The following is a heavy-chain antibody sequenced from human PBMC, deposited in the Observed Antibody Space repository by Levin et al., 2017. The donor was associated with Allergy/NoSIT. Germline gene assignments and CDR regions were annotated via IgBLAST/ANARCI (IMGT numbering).Heavy chain of an antibody. CDR1: GFTFSTYG. Sequence: GGSLRLSCAASGFTFSTYGMHWVRQAPGKGLEWVAGMSKDGSKKDYADSVKGRFTISRDNSKNTLYLQMNSLGAEDTAIYFCAGGGPGNFFYNFWGQGTLVTVSS. CDR3: AGGGPGNFFYNF. CDR2: MSKDGSKK. V-gene: IGHV3-30*03. J-gene: IGHJ4*02. D-gene: IGHD3-10*01.